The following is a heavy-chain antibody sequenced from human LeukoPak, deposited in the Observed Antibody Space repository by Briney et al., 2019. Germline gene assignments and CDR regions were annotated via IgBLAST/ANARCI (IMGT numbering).Heavy chain of an antibody. Sequence: SETLSLTCAVYGGSFSGYYWSWIRQPPGKGLEWIGEISHSGSTNYNPSLKSRVTISVDTSKNQFSLKLSSVTAADTAVYYCARQQWLVLGRNYYFDYWGQGTLVTVSS. CDR2: ISHSGST. D-gene: IGHD6-19*01. J-gene: IGHJ4*02. CDR1: GGSFSGYY. CDR3: ARQQWLVLGRNYYFDY. V-gene: IGHV4-34*01.